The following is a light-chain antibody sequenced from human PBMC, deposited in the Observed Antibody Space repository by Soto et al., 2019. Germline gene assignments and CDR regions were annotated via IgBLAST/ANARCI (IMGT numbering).Light chain of an antibody. J-gene: IGLJ1*01. CDR2: GDT. CDR3: QSYDSSLSGSYV. Sequence: QSVLTQPPSVSGAPGQRVTISCTGSSSNIGAGYGVHWYQQLPGTAPQLLIYGDTIRPSGVPDRFSGSKSGSSASLAITGLQAEDEGDYYCQSYDSSLSGSYVFGTGTKVTVL. CDR1: SSNIGAGYG. V-gene: IGLV1-40*01.